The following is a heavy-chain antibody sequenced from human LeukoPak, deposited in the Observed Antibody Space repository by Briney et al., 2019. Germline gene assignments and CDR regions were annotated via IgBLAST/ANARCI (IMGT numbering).Heavy chain of an antibody. CDR1: GFTFSTYS. Sequence: GGSLRLSCAASGFTFSTYSMRWVRQAPGKGPEWLSLIVQSGTTYYAESVEGRFTISRDNSQNTVFMQMNSLRAEDTAVYYCATRPTPRDRDFWGQGTLVTVSS. CDR3: ATRPTPRDRDF. CDR2: IVQSGTT. D-gene: IGHD5-24*01. V-gene: IGHV3-53*01. J-gene: IGHJ4*02.